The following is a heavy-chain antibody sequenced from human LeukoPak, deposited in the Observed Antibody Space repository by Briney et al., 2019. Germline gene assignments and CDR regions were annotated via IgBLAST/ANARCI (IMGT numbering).Heavy chain of an antibody. V-gene: IGHV1-69*05. CDR1: GGTFSSYA. CDR2: IIPIFGTA. CDR3: ATDKPSGRYYYCDY. J-gene: IGHJ4*02. D-gene: IGHD1-26*01. Sequence: GASVKVSCKASGGTFSSYAISWVRQAPGQGLEWMGGIIPIFGTANYAQKFQGRVTITTDESTSTAYMELSSLRSEDTAVYYCATDKPSGRYYYCDYWGQGTLGNVSS.